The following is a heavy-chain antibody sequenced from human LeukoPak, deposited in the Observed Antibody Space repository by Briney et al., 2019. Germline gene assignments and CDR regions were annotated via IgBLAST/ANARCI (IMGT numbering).Heavy chain of an antibody. J-gene: IGHJ4*02. D-gene: IGHD3-22*01. CDR3: VRRADNYDSSAYSY. V-gene: IGHV1-8*01. Sequence: GASVKVSCKASGYTFTSFDINWVRQATGQGLEWMGWMNPSSSNTGFAQKFQGRVTMTRDTSTTTAYMELSSLRSEDTAVYYCVRRADNYDSSAYSYGGQGTPVTVSS. CDR2: MNPSSSNT. CDR1: GYTFTSFD.